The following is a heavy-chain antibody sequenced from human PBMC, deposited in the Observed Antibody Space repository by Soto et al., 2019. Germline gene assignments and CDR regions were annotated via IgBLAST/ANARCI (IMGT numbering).Heavy chain of an antibody. CDR2: IIPILTTP. V-gene: IGHV1-69*01. CDR3: ATSVGIAPTGEDGMDV. CDR1: GGTFSIYG. D-gene: IGHD2-8*02. J-gene: IGHJ6*02. Sequence: QVPLVQSGAEVKKTGSSVKVSCKASGGTFSIYGFSWVRQAPGQGPEWIGGIIPILTTPNYAQKFHGRVTIVADESTTTVYMALSSLKSEDTAVYYCATSVGIAPTGEDGMDVWGQGTSVTVSS.